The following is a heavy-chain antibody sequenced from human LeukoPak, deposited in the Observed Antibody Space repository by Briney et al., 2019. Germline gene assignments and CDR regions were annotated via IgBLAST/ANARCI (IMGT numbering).Heavy chain of an antibody. CDR1: GFTFSTHS. Sequence: PGGSLRLSCAASGFTFSTHSMSSACQAPGKGLEWVSTIDVTTGISYYANSVKGRFTISRDNFQNTLFLQLNNLRVDDTAVYFCAKVNYYLPYFWGQGTLVTVSS. CDR2: IDVTTGIS. J-gene: IGHJ4*02. V-gene: IGHV3-23*01. D-gene: IGHD3-22*01. CDR3: AKVNYYLPYF.